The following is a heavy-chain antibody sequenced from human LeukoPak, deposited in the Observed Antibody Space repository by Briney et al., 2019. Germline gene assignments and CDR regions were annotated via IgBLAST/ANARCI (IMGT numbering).Heavy chain of an antibody. V-gene: IGHV4-59*08. D-gene: IGHD3-10*01. CDR1: RGSISNSY. Sequence: SETLSLTCSVSRGSISNSYWTWIRQPPRKGLEWIEYIHGTGSTIYNPSLKSRVTISVDTSKNQFSLKLSSMTAADTAVYFCARLLGVRRGVITGWFDPWGQGTQVTVSS. CDR2: IHGTGST. CDR3: ARLLGVRRGVITGWFDP. J-gene: IGHJ5*02.